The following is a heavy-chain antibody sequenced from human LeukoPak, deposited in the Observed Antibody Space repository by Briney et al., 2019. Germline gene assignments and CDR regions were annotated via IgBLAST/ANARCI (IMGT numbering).Heavy chain of an antibody. J-gene: IGHJ6*04. D-gene: IGHD3-10*01. CDR3: ARDREPYYYGSGSLSLGMDV. Sequence: GASVKVSCKASGYTFTSYGISWVRQAPGQGLEWMGWISAYNGNTNYAQKLQGRVTMTTDTSTSTAYMELRSLRSDDTAVSYCARDREPYYYGSGSLSLGMDVWGKGTTVTVSS. CDR2: ISAYNGNT. CDR1: GYTFTSYG. V-gene: IGHV1-18*04.